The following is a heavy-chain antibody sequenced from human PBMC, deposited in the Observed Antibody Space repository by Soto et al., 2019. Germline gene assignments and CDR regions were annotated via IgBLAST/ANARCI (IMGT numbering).Heavy chain of an antibody. D-gene: IGHD3-22*01. V-gene: IGHV3-30*18. CDR2: ISYDGSYE. J-gene: IGHJ3*02. Sequence: GGSLRLSCAASGFTFSNYGMHWVRQAPGKGLEWVTGISYDGSYEYYEDSVKGRFSISRDSSKNTLYLQMDSLRADDTAVYYCAKDNDESTGYYYVGAFDIWGQGTMVTVSS. CDR3: AKDNDESTGYYYVGAFDI. CDR1: GFTFSNYG.